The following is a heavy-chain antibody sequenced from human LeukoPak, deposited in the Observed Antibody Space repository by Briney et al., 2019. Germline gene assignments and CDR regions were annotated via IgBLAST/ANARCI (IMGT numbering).Heavy chain of an antibody. CDR2: INPNSGGT. V-gene: IGHV1-2*02. D-gene: IGHD4-17*01. J-gene: IGHJ5*02. CDR3: ARSADYAFRFDP. CDR1: GYTFTGHY. Sequence: ASVKVSCKASGYTFTGHYMHWVRQAPGQGLEWMGWINPNSGGTNYAQKFQGRVTMTRDTSISTAYMELSRLRSDDTAVYYCARSADYAFRFDPWGQGTLVTVSS.